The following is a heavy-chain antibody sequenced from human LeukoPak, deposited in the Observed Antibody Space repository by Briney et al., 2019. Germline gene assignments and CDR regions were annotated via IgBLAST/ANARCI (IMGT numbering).Heavy chain of an antibody. CDR1: GFTFSSYS. CDR2: ISSSSSYI. CDR3: ATPGSGSYYYFDY. V-gene: IGHV3-21*04. J-gene: IGHJ4*02. Sequence: PGGSLRLSCAASGFTFSSYSMNWVRQAPGKGLEWVSSISSSSSYIYYADSVKGRFTISRDNAKNSLYLQMNSLRAEDTAVYYCATPGSGSYYYFDYWGQGTLVTVSS. D-gene: IGHD3-10*01.